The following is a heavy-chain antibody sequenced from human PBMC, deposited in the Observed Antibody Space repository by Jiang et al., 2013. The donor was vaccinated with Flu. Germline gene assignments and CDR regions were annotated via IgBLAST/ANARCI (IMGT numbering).Heavy chain of an antibody. D-gene: IGHD3-10*01. CDR1: GFSFDDYS. V-gene: IGHV3-43*01. J-gene: IGHJ6*02. CDR3: AKEEHGSGSYYRYYYYAIDV. Sequence: SCAASGFSFDDYSMHVGPSSSGEGSGVVSLISWDGESTYYADSVKGRFTISRDSSKNSLYLQMNSLRTEDTALYYCAKEEHGSGSYYRYYYYAIDVWGQGTTVTVSS. CDR2: ISWDGEST.